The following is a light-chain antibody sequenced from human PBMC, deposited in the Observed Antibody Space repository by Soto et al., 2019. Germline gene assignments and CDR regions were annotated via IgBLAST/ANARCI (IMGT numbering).Light chain of an antibody. J-gene: IGKJ1*01. CDR2: GAS. V-gene: IGKV3-15*01. Sequence: GMSQSPATLSVSTGERATLSCRASQSVSSNLAWYQQKPGQAPRLLIYGASTRATGIPARFSGSGSGTEFTLTISSLQSEDFAVYYCQQYNNWPQTFAQGTKVAIK. CDR1: QSVSSN. CDR3: QQYNNWPQT.